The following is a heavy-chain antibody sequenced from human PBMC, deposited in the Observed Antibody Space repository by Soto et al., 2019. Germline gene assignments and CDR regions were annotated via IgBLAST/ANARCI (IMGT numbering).Heavy chain of an antibody. J-gene: IGHJ6*02. CDR3: ARHESGFTQEIAAAGRGYYYGMDV. Sequence: PSETLSLTCTVSGGSISSSSYYWGWIRQPPGKGLEWIGSIYYSGSTYYNPSLKSRVTISVDTSKNQFSLKLSSVTAADTAVYYCARHESGFTQEIAAAGRGYYYGMDVWGQGTTVTVSS. CDR2: IYYSGST. V-gene: IGHV4-39*01. CDR1: GGSISSSSYY. D-gene: IGHD6-13*01.